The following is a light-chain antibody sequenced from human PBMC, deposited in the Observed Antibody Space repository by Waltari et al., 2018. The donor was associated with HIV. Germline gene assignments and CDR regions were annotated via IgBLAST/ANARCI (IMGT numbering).Light chain of an antibody. CDR2: DKS. V-gene: IGLV1-51*01. CDR3: GTCESSLSAAV. Sequence: QSVLAQPHPVSAPPGPYATISCSRSSSNLWKNYVSWSQQLPGTAAKGLNYDKSKRHSGSPDRFPCSKSGTSATLGITGLQTGDEADYYCGTCESSLSAAVFGGGTKLTVL. J-gene: IGLJ3*02. CDR1: SSNLWKNY.